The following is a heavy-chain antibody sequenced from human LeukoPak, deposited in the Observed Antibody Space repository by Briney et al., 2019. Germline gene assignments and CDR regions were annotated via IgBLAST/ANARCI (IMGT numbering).Heavy chain of an antibody. CDR2: ISRSSTYI. V-gene: IGHV3-21*01. CDR1: GFTFSNYS. D-gene: IGHD5-24*01. Sequence: AGGSLRLSCAASGFTFSNYSMNWVRQAPGKGLEWVSFISRSSTYIYYADSVMGRFTISRDNAKNSLYLQMNSLRAKDTAVYYCARDPDGYNGYWGQGTLVTVSS. J-gene: IGHJ4*02. CDR3: ARDPDGYNGY.